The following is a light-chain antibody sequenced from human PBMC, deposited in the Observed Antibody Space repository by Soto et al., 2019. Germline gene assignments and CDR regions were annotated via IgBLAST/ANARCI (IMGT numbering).Light chain of an antibody. J-gene: IGKJ1*01. CDR3: QQYNNWWT. Sequence: EIVLTQSPGTLSFSPGERASLSCRASQTVSSVHLAWYQHKPGQAPRLLIYGASRRATGVPDRFSGSGSGTEFTLTINSLQSEDFAVYYCQQYNNWWTFGQGTKVDIK. V-gene: IGKV3D-15*01. CDR1: QTVSSVH. CDR2: GAS.